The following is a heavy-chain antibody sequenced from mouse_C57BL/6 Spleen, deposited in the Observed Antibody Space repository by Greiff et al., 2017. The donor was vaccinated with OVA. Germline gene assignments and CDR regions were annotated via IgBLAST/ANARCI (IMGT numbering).Heavy chain of an antibody. D-gene: IGHD2-3*01. CDR2: INPSTGGT. CDR3: ARRDGYSYYFDY. CDR1: GYSFTGYY. Sequence: EVKLQESGPELVKPGASVKISCKASGYSFTGYYMNWVKQSPEKSLEWIGEINPSTGGTTYNQKFKAKATLTVDKSSSTAYMQLKSLTSEDSAVYYCARRDGYSYYFDYWGQGTTLTVSS. V-gene: IGHV1-42*01. J-gene: IGHJ2*01.